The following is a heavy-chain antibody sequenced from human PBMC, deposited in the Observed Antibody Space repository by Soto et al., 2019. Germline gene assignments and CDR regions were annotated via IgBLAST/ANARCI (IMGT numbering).Heavy chain of an antibody. J-gene: IGHJ4*02. CDR2: ISYTGST. CDR1: GGSISSSSYY. CDR3: ASCPQNCITTSPCCLFFDY. Sequence: SETLSLTCTVSGGSISSSSYYWGWIRQPPGKGLEWIGSISYTGSTYYNPSLKSRVAMSVDTSKNQFSLNLSSVTAADTAVYYCASCPQNCITTSPCCLFFDYWGQGTLVTVSS. D-gene: IGHD2-2*01. V-gene: IGHV4-39*01.